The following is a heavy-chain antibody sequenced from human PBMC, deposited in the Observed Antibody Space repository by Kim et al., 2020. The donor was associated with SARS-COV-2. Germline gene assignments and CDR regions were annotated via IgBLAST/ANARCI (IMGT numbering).Heavy chain of an antibody. CDR1: GGSFSGYY. Sequence: SETLSLTCAVYGGSFSGYYWSWIRQPPGKGLEWIGEINHSGSTNYNPSLKSRVTISVDTSKNQISLKLSSVTAADTAVYYCARGRSSSSWYRILNWFDPWGQGTLVTVSS. V-gene: IGHV4-34*01. D-gene: IGHD6-13*01. CDR2: INHSGST. J-gene: IGHJ5*02. CDR3: ARGRSSSSWYRILNWFDP.